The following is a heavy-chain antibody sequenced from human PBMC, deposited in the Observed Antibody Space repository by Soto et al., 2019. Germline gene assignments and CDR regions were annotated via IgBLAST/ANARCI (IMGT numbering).Heavy chain of an antibody. CDR2: IYYSGST. CDR1: GGSISSYY. D-gene: IGHD6-6*01. J-gene: IGHJ5*02. Sequence: SETLSLTCTVSGGSISSYYWSWIRQPPGKGLKWIGYIYYSGSTNYNPSLKSRVTISVDTTKNQFSLKLSSVTAADTAVYYCARVTARWFDPWGQGTLVTVS. V-gene: IGHV4-59*01. CDR3: ARVTARWFDP.